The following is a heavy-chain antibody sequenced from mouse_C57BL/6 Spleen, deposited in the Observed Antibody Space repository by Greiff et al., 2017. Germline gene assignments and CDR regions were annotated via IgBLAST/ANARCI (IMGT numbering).Heavy chain of an antibody. D-gene: IGHD1-1*01. Sequence: QVQLKESGAELVKPGASVKISCNASGYAFSSYWMNWVKQRPGKGLEWIGQIYPGDGDTNYNGKFKGKATLTADKSSSTAYMQLSSLTSEDSAVYFCARGDYGKGYYAMDYWGQGTSVTVSS. CDR2: IYPGDGDT. V-gene: IGHV1-80*01. CDR3: ARGDYGKGYYAMDY. CDR1: GYAFSSYW. J-gene: IGHJ4*01.